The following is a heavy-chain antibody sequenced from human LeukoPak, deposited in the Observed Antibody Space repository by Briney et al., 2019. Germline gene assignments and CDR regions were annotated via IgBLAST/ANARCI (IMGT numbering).Heavy chain of an antibody. J-gene: IGHJ4*02. V-gene: IGHV1-8*03. CDR3: ARYGWELNFDY. Sequence: ASVKVSCKASGYTFTSYDINWVRQATGQGLEWMGWMNPSSGNTGYAQKFQGRVTITRNTSISTAYMELSSLRSEDTAVYYCARYGWELNFDYWGQGTLVTVSS. CDR1: GYTFTSYD. D-gene: IGHD1-26*01. CDR2: MNPSSGNT.